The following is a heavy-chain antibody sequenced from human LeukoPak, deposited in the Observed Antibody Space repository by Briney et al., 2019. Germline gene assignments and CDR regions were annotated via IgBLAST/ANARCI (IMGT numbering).Heavy chain of an antibody. CDR1: GGSFSGYY. D-gene: IGHD3-10*01. CDR3: ARGIRRHYYGSGSYYNTGRRIGDYFDY. CDR2: INHSGST. J-gene: IGHJ4*02. V-gene: IGHV4-34*01. Sequence: SETLSLTCAVYGGSFSGYYWSWIRQPPGKGLEWIGEINHSGSTNYNPSLKSRVTISVDTSKNQFSLKLSSVTAADTAVYYCARGIRRHYYGSGSYYNTGRRIGDYFDYWGQGALVTVSS.